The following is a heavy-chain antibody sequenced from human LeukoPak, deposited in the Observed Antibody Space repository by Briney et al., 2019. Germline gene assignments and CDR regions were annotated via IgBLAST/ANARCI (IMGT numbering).Heavy chain of an antibody. D-gene: IGHD1-20*01. J-gene: IGHJ5*02. CDR1: GGSINSSSYY. Sequence: PSETLSLTCTVSGGSINSSSYYWGWIRQPPGKGLEWIGNTYYSGSTYYNPSLKSRITISLDTSKNQFSLKLSSVTAADTAVYYCARTVIGTTRWFDPWGQGTLVTASS. CDR2: TYYSGST. V-gene: IGHV4-39*01. CDR3: ARTVIGTTRWFDP.